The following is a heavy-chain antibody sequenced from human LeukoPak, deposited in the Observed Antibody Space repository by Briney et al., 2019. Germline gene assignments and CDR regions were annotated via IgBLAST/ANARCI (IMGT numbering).Heavy chain of an antibody. V-gene: IGHV3-23*01. Sequence: GGSLRLSCAASGFTFSSYAMSWVRQAPGKGLEWVSAISGSGGSTYYADSVKGRFTISRDNSKNTLYLQMNSLRAEDTAVYYCAKGLSRGTLYYYDSSGYSSFDYWGQGTLVTVSS. J-gene: IGHJ4*02. CDR1: GFTFSSYA. D-gene: IGHD3-22*01. CDR2: ISGSGGST. CDR3: AKGLSRGTLYYYDSSGYSSFDY.